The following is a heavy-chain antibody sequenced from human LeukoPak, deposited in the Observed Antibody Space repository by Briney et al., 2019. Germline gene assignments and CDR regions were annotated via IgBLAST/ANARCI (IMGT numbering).Heavy chain of an antibody. V-gene: IGHV3-23*01. J-gene: IGHJ3*02. CDR1: ALPLRNYV. CDR3: AKAVPGTMTFDSFDI. Sequence: PGGSLRLSCSASALPLRNYVMRWVRPTPPKRPGWVSTISVIGERTYHAHSARGRFPISRDNSKNTLHLQMTSLRADVTAVYYCAKAVPGTMTFDSFDIWGQGTVVTVSS. D-gene: IGHD3-22*01. CDR2: ISVIGERT.